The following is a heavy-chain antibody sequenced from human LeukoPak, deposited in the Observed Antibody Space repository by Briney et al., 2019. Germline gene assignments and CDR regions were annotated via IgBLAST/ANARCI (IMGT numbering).Heavy chain of an antibody. CDR3: ARARDYNYYGLDV. CDR1: GFTVSSNY. J-gene: IGHJ6*02. Sequence: GGSLRLSCAASGFTVSSNYMSWFRQAPGKGLEWVANIKEDGSEKNYVDSVKGRFTVSRDNANNSLYLQMNSLRAEDTAVFFCARARDYNYYGLDVWGQGTTVTVSS. D-gene: IGHD5-24*01. V-gene: IGHV3-7*04. CDR2: IKEDGSEK.